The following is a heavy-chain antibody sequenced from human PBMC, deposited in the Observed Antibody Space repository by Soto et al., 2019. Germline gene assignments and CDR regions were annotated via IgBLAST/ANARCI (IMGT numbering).Heavy chain of an antibody. V-gene: IGHV3-9*01. Sequence: SGGSLRLSCAASGFTFDDYAMHWVRQAPGKGLEWVSGISWNSGSVGYADSVKGRFTISRDNAKNSLYLQMNSLRAEDTALYYCAKDISYSGYSYGPDAFDIWGQGTMVTVSS. CDR2: ISWNSGSV. CDR1: GFTFDDYA. CDR3: AKDISYSGYSYGPDAFDI. D-gene: IGHD5-18*01. J-gene: IGHJ3*02.